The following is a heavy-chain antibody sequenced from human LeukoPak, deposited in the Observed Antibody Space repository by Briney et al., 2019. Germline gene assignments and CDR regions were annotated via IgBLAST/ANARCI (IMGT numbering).Heavy chain of an antibody. CDR2: IYYSGST. V-gene: IGHV4-31*03. CDR3: AIARSGSYFFRFDY. Sequence: SQTLSLTCTVSGGSISSGSYYWSWIRQHPGKGLEWIGYIYYSGSTSYNPSLKSRVTISVDTSKNQFSLKLSSVAAADTAVYYCAIARSGSYFFRFDYWGQGTLVTVSS. J-gene: IGHJ4*02. D-gene: IGHD1-26*01. CDR1: GGSISSGSYY.